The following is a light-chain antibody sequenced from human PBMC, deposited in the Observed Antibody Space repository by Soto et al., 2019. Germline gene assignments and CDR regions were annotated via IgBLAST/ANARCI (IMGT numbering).Light chain of an antibody. CDR2: GVS. CDR3: QQYGTSEII. J-gene: IGKJ5*01. CDR1: QSVRSN. Sequence: EIVMTQSPATLSVSPGERATLSCRASQSVRSNLAWYQQKPGQAPRLLIYGVSTRATGIPDRFSGSGSGTDFTLTISRLETEDFAVFYCQQYGTSEIIFGQGTRLEI. V-gene: IGKV3D-15*01.